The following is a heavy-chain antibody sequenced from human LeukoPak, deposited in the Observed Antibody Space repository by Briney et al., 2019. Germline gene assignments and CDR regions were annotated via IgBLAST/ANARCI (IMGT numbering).Heavy chain of an antibody. CDR2: INPSGGST. CDR3: AREKDPLRYGSGSYCDY. CDR1: GYTFTSYY. V-gene: IGHV1-46*03. J-gene: IGHJ4*02. Sequence: ASVKVSCKASGYTFTSYYMHWVRQAPGQRLEWMGIINPSGGSTSYAQKFQGRVTMTRDTSTSTVYMELSSLRSEDTAVYYCAREKDPLRYGSGSYCDYWGQGTLVTVSS. D-gene: IGHD3-10*01.